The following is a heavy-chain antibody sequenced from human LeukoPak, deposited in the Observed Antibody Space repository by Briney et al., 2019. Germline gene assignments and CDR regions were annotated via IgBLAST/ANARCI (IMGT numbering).Heavy chain of an antibody. CDR1: GYTFTGYY. J-gene: IGHJ4*02. Sequence: ASVKVSCKAPGYTFTGYYMHWVRQAPGQGLEWMGRINPNSGGTNYAQKFQGRVTMTRDTSISTAYMELSRLRSDDTAVYYCAAISSGWSEYYFDYWGQGTLVTVSS. V-gene: IGHV1-2*06. CDR2: INPNSGGT. CDR3: AAISSGWSEYYFDY. D-gene: IGHD6-19*01.